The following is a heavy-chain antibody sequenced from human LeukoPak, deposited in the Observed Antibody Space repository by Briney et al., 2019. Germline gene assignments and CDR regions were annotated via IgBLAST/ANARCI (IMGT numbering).Heavy chain of an antibody. CDR2: IYPTDSDT. CDR3: ARASYSSSWIDY. D-gene: IGHD6-13*01. Sequence: GESLKISCQASGYRFTNYWIGWVRQMPGKGLEWVGIIYPTDSDTRYSPSFQGQVTISIDKSISTAYLQWRSLKASDSAMYYCARASYSSSWIDYWGQGTLVTVSS. V-gene: IGHV5-51*01. J-gene: IGHJ4*02. CDR1: GYRFTNYW.